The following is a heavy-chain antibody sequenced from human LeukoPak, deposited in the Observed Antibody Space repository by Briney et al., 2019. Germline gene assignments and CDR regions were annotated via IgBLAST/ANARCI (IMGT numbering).Heavy chain of an antibody. D-gene: IGHD3-10*01. J-gene: IGHJ4*02. CDR2: ISSNGGST. Sequence: GGSLRLSCAASGSTFSSYAMHWVRQAPGKGLEYVSAISSNGGSTYYANSVKGRFTISRDNSKNTLYLQMNSLRAEDTAVYYCARAPVWFGRAYFDYWGQGTPVTVSS. V-gene: IGHV3-64*01. CDR3: ARAPVWFGRAYFDY. CDR1: GSTFSSYA.